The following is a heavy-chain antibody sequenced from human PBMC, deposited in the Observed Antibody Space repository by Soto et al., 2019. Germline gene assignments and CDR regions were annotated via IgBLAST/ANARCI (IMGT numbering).Heavy chain of an antibody. CDR2: ISGSGGST. J-gene: IGHJ4*02. CDR3: AKDGPHWGFLEWLFVYFDY. CDR1: GFTFSSYA. V-gene: IGHV3-23*01. D-gene: IGHD3-3*01. Sequence: GGSLRLSCAASGFTFSSYAMSWVRQAPGKGLEWVSAISGSGGSTYYADSVKGRFTISRDNSKNTLYLQMNSLRAEDTAVYYCAKDGPHWGFLEWLFVYFDYWGQGTLVTVSS.